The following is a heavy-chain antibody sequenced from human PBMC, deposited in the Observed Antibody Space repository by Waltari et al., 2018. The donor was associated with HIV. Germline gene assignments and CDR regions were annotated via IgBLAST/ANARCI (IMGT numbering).Heavy chain of an antibody. CDR3: TKGRTAAAGFFACDT. CDR2: ISGNGDSV. Sequence: QLVESGGALVQPGRSLRLSCVASGFSFGDYAMYWVRQPPGKGLGWVSGISGNGDSVAYAASVKGRFTMSRDNAKRSLYLEMISLKPEDTALYYCTKGRTAAAGFFACDTWGQGTRVIVSS. J-gene: IGHJ3*02. V-gene: IGHV3-9*01. CDR1: GFSFGDYA. D-gene: IGHD6-25*01.